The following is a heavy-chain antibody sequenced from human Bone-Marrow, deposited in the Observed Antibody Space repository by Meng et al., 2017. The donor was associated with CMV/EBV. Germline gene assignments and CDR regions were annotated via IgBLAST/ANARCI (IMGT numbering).Heavy chain of an antibody. J-gene: IGHJ6*02. Sequence: ASVKVSCKASGYTFTGYYIHWVRQAPGQGLEWMGWINPNSGGTNYAEKFQGRVTMTRDTSISTAYMELSRLRSDDTAVYYCARSTGDPGGYYYYGMDVWGQGTTVTVSS. V-gene: IGHV1-2*02. CDR1: GYTFTGYY. CDR2: INPNSGGT. CDR3: ARSTGDPGGYYYYGMDV. D-gene: IGHD7-27*01.